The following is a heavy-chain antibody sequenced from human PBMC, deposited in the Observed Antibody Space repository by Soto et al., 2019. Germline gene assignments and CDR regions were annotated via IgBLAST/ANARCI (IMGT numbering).Heavy chain of an antibody. Sequence: SETLSLTCAVYGGSFSGYYWSGIRQPPGKGLEWIGEINHSGSTNYNPSLKSRVTISVDTSKNQFSLKLSSVTAAETAVYYCARSLVVPAAPGSPTWSAPRRQGTLVTVSS. D-gene: IGHD2-2*01. CDR1: GGSFSGYY. J-gene: IGHJ5*02. CDR2: INHSGST. CDR3: ARSLVVPAAPGSPTWSAP. V-gene: IGHV4-34*01.